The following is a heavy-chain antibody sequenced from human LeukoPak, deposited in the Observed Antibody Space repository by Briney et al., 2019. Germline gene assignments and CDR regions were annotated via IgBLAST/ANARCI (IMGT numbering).Heavy chain of an antibody. J-gene: IGHJ4*02. D-gene: IGHD3-16*02. V-gene: IGHV3-30*18. Sequence: PGRSLRLSCAASGFTFSSYGMHWVRQAPGKGLEWVAVISYDGSNKYYADSVKGRFTISRDNSKNTLYLQMNSLRAEDTAVYYCAKDLRLMMTFGGVIGNWGQGTLVTVSS. CDR1: GFTFSSYG. CDR3: AKDLRLMMTFGGVIGN. CDR2: ISYDGSNK.